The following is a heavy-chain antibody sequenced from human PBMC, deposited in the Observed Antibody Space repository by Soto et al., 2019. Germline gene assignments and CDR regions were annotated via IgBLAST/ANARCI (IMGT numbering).Heavy chain of an antibody. J-gene: IGHJ6*02. V-gene: IGHV3-11*06. CDR1: GFTFSDYY. Sequence: PGGSLRLSCAAFGFTFSDYYMSWIRQAPGKGLEWVSYISSSSSYTNYADSVKGRFTISRDNAKNSLYLQMNSLRAEDTAVYYCAREDIVVVPAAISYGMDVWGQGTTVTVSS. CDR3: AREDIVVVPAAISYGMDV. D-gene: IGHD2-2*01. CDR2: ISSSSSYT.